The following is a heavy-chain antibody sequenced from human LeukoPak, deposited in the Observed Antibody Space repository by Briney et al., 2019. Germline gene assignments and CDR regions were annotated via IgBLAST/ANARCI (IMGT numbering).Heavy chain of an antibody. V-gene: IGHV4-30-2*01. D-gene: IGHD4-17*01. CDR2: IYHSGST. CDR3: ARETTRGYYYGMDV. CDR1: GVSISSGGYS. Sequence: SETLSLTCAVSGVSISSGGYSWSWIRQPPGKGLEWIGYIYHSGSTYYNPSLKSRVTISVDRSKNQFSLKLSSVTAADTAVYYCARETTRGYYYGMDVWGQGTTVTVSS. J-gene: IGHJ6*02.